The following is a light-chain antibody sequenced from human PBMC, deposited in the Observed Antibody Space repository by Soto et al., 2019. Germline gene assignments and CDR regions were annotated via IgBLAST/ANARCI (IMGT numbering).Light chain of an antibody. CDR2: AVS. Sequence: AIRMTQSLSSLSASTGDRVTITCRASQCIPNYLAWYQQRPGRAPKVLIYAVSTLQNGVPSRFSGSGSGTDVTLTINNLQSDDSAAYFCQQYYSYPLTFGQGTRLEIK. CDR3: QQYYSYPLT. J-gene: IGKJ5*01. V-gene: IGKV1-8*01. CDR1: QCIPNY.